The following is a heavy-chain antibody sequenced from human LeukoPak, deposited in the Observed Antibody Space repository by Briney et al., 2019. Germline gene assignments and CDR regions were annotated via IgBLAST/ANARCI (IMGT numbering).Heavy chain of an antibody. J-gene: IGHJ4*02. CDR2: ISGSGGST. CDR1: GFTFSNYA. CDR3: AKEGIAAAGDTYYFDY. Sequence: GGSLRLSCAASGFTFSNYAMNWVRQAPGKGLEWVSAISGSGGSTYYADSVKGRFTISRDNSKNTLYLQMNSLRAEDTAVYYCAKEGIAAAGDTYYFDYWGQGTLVTVSS. D-gene: IGHD6-13*01. V-gene: IGHV3-23*01.